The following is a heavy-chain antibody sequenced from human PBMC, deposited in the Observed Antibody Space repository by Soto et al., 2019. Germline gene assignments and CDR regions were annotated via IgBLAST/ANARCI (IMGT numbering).Heavy chain of an antibody. Sequence: GGSLRLSCATSGFTFRDYYFSWIRQAPGKGLEWISYISHSGKTTYYADSVKGRFNISREDATNTLYLQMSSLRAEDTAMYYCTRRDSGAFDVWGHGTMVTVSS. CDR3: TRRDSGAFDV. J-gene: IGHJ3*01. CDR1: GFTFRDYY. V-gene: IGHV3-11*01. CDR2: ISHSGKTT.